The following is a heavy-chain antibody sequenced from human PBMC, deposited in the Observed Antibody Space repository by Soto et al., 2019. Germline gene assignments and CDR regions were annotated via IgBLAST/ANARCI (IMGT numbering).Heavy chain of an antibody. CDR3: AKVWGDYYDSSGSGY. D-gene: IGHD3-22*01. V-gene: IGHV3-30*18. CDR1: GFTFSSCG. J-gene: IGHJ4*02. CDR2: ISYDGSNK. Sequence: QVQLVESGGGVVQPGRSLRLSCAASGFTFSSCGMHWVRQAPGKGLEWVAVISYDGSNKYYADSVKGRFTISRDNSKNTLYLQMNSLRAEDTAVYYCAKVWGDYYDSSGSGYWGQGTLVTVSS.